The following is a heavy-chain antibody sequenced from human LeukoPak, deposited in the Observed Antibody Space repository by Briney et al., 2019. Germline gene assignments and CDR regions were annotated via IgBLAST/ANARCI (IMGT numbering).Heavy chain of an antibody. CDR1: GFTFSSYG. CDR3: AREKGGSGSYYSFYYYYYGMDV. Sequence: GGSLRLSCAASGFTFSSYGMHWVRQAPGKGLEWVAFIRYDGSNKYYADSVKGRFTISRDNSKNTLYLQMNSLRAEDTAVYYCAREKGGSGSYYSFYYYYYGMDVWGQGTTVTVSS. V-gene: IGHV3-30*02. CDR2: IRYDGSNK. D-gene: IGHD3-10*01. J-gene: IGHJ6*02.